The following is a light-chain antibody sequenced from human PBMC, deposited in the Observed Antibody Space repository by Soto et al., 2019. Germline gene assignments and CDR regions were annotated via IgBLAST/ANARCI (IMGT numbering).Light chain of an antibody. J-gene: IGLJ1*01. Sequence: QSVVTQPASVSGSPGQSMTISCTGTSSDVGSYKFVSWYQQYPGKAPKLMIYEGSKRPSGVSDRFSGSKSGNTASLTISGLQAEDEADYFCCSYAGGSNVFGTGTKVTVL. CDR2: EGS. V-gene: IGLV2-23*03. CDR3: CSYAGGSNV. CDR1: SSDVGSYKF.